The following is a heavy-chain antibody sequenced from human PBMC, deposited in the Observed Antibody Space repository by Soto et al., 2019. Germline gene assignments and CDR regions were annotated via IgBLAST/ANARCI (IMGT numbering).Heavy chain of an antibody. CDR2: INHSGST. V-gene: IGHV4-34*01. CDR3: ARGGRFGELLYYTHVSYYGMDV. D-gene: IGHD3-10*01. CDR1: GGSFSGYY. J-gene: IGHJ6*02. Sequence: SETLSLTCAVYGGSFSGYYWSWIRQPPGKGLEWIGEINHSGSTNYNPSLKSRVTISVDTSKNQFSLKLSSVTAADTAVYYCARGGRFGELLYYTHVSYYGMDVWGQGTTGTVS.